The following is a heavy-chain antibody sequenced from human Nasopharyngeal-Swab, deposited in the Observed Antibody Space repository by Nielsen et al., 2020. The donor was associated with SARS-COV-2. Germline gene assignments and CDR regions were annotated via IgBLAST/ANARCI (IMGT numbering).Heavy chain of an antibody. CDR2: MNPNSGNT. CDR1: GYTFTSYD. Sequence: ASVKVSCKASGYTFTSYDINWVRQATGQGLEWMGWMNPNSGNTGYAQKFQGRVTMTRNTSISTAYMELSILRSEDTAVYYCARSRRSNYYGSGSYYNIKTDAFDIWGQGTMVTVSS. D-gene: IGHD3-10*01. CDR3: ARSRRSNYYGSGSYYNIKTDAFDI. V-gene: IGHV1-8*01. J-gene: IGHJ3*02.